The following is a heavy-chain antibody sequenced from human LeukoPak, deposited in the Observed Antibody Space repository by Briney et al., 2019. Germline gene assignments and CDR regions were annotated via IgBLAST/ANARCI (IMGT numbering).Heavy chain of an antibody. J-gene: IGHJ4*02. CDR2: IYDSGST. D-gene: IGHD6-25*01. CDR3: ARVSARLHDFDY. CDR1: GGSISSYY. V-gene: IGHV4-59*01. Sequence: SETLSLTCTVPGGSISSYYWSWIRQPPGKGLEWIGYIYDSGSTNYNPSLKSRVTMAVDTSTKQFSLKLSSVTAADTAVYYCARVSARLHDFDYWGQGTLVTVSS.